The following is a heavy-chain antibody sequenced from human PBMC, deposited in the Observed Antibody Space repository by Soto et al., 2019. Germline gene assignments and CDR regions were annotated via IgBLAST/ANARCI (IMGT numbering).Heavy chain of an antibody. V-gene: IGHV3-11*05. CDR2: ISGGSTYT. CDR3: ARENYGSFDF. CDR1: GFTFSAYY. Sequence: QVQLVESGGGLVRPGGSLRLPCAASGFTFSAYYMTWIRQAPGKGLEWVSSISGGSTYTHYADSVQGRFTISRDDAKNSLYLQVNSLRAEDTAVYYCARENYGSFDFWGQGTLVTVSS. J-gene: IGHJ4*02. D-gene: IGHD3-10*01.